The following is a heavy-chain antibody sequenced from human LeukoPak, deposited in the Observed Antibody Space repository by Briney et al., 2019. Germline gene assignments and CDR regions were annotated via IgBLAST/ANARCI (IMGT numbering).Heavy chain of an antibody. Sequence: ASVKVSCKASGYTFTGYYMHWVRQAPGQGLEWMGWINPNSGGTNYAQKLQGRVTMTTDTSTYTAYMELRSLRSDDTAVYYCARDPSGYDSSGYYTDYWGQGTLVTVSS. CDR3: ARDPSGYDSSGYYTDY. CDR2: INPNSGGT. CDR1: GYTFTGYY. J-gene: IGHJ4*02. D-gene: IGHD3-22*01. V-gene: IGHV1-2*02.